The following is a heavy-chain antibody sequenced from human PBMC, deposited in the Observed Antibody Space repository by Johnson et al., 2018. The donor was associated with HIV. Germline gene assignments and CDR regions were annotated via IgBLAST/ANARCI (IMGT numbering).Heavy chain of an antibody. V-gene: IGHV3-7*03. CDR2: IKQDGSEK. CDR3: AKELAVAGTVGAFDI. Sequence: VLLVESGGGLVQPGGSLRLSCAASGFTFSSYWMSWVRQAPGKGLEWVANIKQDGSEKYYVDSVKGRFTISRDNSKNTLYLQMNSLRAEDTAVYYCAKELAVAGTVGAFDIWGQGTMVTVSS. D-gene: IGHD6-19*01. CDR1: GFTFSSYW. J-gene: IGHJ3*02.